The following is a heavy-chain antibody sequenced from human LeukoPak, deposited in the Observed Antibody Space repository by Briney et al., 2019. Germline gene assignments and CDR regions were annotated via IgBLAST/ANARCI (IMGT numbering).Heavy chain of an antibody. D-gene: IGHD3-10*01. V-gene: IGHV3-7*04. Sequence: PGWSLRLSCVSSGFSFGNDWITWVRQAPGKGREWVANIKQDATEKYFVDSVKGRFTISRDNAKNTLYLQMNSLRAEDTAVYYCARAVNYGSGISVHWFDPWGQGTLVTVSS. J-gene: IGHJ5*02. CDR1: GFSFGNDW. CDR3: ARAVNYGSGISVHWFDP. CDR2: IKQDATEK.